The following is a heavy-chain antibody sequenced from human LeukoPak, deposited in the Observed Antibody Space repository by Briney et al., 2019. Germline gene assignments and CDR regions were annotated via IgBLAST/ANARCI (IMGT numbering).Heavy chain of an antibody. V-gene: IGHV4-4*09. CDR1: GGSIYNYY. Sequence: PSETLSLTCTVSGGSIYNYYWSWIRRPPGKGLEWIAYIHASGPTNYNPSLKSRITISVDTSKNQFSLKLSSVTAADTAVYYCARHDAGIAARPFDNWGQGTLVTVSS. J-gene: IGHJ4*02. CDR2: IHASGPT. D-gene: IGHD6-6*01. CDR3: ARHDAGIAARPFDN.